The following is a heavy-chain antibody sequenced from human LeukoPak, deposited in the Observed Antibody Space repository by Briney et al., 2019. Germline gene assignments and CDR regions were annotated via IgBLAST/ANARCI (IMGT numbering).Heavy chain of an antibody. CDR1: GISVTDSY. D-gene: IGHD4-17*01. V-gene: IGHV3-53*05. J-gene: IGHJ3*02. CDR2: LYSGGSSR. Sequence: GSLKLSCSASGISVTDSYMSWIRQAPGKGLEWVSVLYSGGSSRYYTESVKGRFTITGDNTENTLYIQMNNVRPEDTAVYFCARERVGTTRDTFDIWGQGTTVIVFS. CDR3: ARERVGTTRDTFDI.